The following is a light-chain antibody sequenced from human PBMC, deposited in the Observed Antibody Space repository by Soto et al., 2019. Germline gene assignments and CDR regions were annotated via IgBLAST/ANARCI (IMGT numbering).Light chain of an antibody. J-gene: IGLJ1*01. Sequence: QAVLTQPASASGSPGQSITISCTGTSSDVGTYNLVSWYQQHPGNVPKLIIFDVTKRPSGVSNRFSGSKSGNTASLTISGLQAEYKATYSCYSYAXGISVFGTGXNVTVL. CDR1: SSDVGTYNL. CDR3: YSYAXGISV. V-gene: IGLV2-23*02. CDR2: DVT.